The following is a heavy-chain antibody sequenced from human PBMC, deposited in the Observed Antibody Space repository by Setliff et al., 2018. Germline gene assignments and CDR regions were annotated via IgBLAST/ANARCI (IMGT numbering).Heavy chain of an antibody. J-gene: IGHJ4*02. CDR2: IYYDGDS. CDR1: GGSISTGDYY. V-gene: IGHV4-30-4*01. D-gene: IGHD3-22*01. CDR3: ATWGYYASTGYYFDY. Sequence: TLSLTCPVSGGSISTGDYYWSWIRLPPGKGLEWIGYIYYDGDSYYNPSLKSRVTISVDRSKNQFSLQVASVTAADSAVYYCATWGYYASTGYYFDYWGQGTLVTVSS.